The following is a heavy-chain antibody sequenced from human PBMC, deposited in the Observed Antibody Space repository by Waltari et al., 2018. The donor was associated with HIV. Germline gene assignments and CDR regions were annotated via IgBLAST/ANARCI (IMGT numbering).Heavy chain of an antibody. CDR3: ARDFLRDYYDSSEYPGSAFDI. J-gene: IGHJ3*02. CDR2: INHTGST. CDR1: GGSFSGYY. V-gene: IGHV4-34*01. D-gene: IGHD3-22*01. Sequence: QVQLQQWGAGLLKPSETLSLTCAVYGGSFSGYYWSWIRQPPGKGKEWVGEINHTGSTKYNPALESRVTISVDTSKKQFSLKLSSVSAADTAVYYCARDFLRDYYDSSEYPGSAFDIWGQGTMVTVSS.